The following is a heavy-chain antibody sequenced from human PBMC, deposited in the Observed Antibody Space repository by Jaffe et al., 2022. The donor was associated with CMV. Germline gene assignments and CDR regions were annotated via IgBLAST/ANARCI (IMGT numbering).Heavy chain of an antibody. J-gene: IGHJ4*02. V-gene: IGHV5-51*01. Sequence: EVQLVQSGAEVKKPGESLKISCKGSGYTFTNYWIGWVRQMPGKGLEWMGIIYPGDSDTRYSPSFQGQVTISADKSLNTAFLQWSSLKASDTAIYYCARPGPYSGYNSQAIDYWGQGTLVTVSS. CDR3: ARPGPYSGYNSQAIDY. CDR2: IYPGDSDT. CDR1: GYTFTNYW. D-gene: IGHD5-12*01.